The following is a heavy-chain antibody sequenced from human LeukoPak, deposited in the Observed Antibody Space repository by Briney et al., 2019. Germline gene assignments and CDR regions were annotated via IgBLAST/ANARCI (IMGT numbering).Heavy chain of an antibody. J-gene: IGHJ4*02. D-gene: IGHD2-8*01. Sequence: GGSLRLSCAASGFTFSYYGFHWVRQTPGKGLEWVAVTYYDGSKKYYTDSVKGRFTISRDNSQNTLFLQMNSLRAEDTALYYCARDLGSTNYYFDYWGQGTLVTVSS. CDR2: TYYDGSKK. CDR1: GFTFSYYG. CDR3: ARDLGSTNYYFDY. V-gene: IGHV3-33*01.